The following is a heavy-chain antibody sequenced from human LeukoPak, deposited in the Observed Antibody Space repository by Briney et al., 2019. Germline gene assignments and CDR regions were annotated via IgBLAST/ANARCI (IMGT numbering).Heavy chain of an antibody. J-gene: IGHJ3*02. CDR1: GGSISSYY. CDR3: ARDGGLGGYYYDSSGYAFDI. CDR2: IYTSGST. V-gene: IGHV4-4*07. Sequence: SETLSLTCTVSGGSISSYYWSWIRQPAGKGLEWIGRIYTSGSTNYNPSLKSRVTMSVDTSKNQFSLKLSSVTAADTAVYYCARDGGLGGYYYDSSGYAFDIWGQGTMVTVSS. D-gene: IGHD3-22*01.